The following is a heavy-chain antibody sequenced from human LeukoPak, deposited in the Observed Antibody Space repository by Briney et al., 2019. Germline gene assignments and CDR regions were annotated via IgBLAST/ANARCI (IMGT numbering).Heavy chain of an antibody. V-gene: IGHV4-59*01. J-gene: IGHJ4*02. CDR1: GGSISSYY. CDR3: ARDGGPSGATPFDY. D-gene: IGHD1-26*01. Sequence: SETLSLTCTVSGGSISSYYWSWIRQPPGKGLEWIGYIYYSGSTNYNPSLKSRVTISVDTSKNQFSLKLGSVTAADTVVYYCARDGGPSGATPFDYWGQGTLVTVSS. CDR2: IYYSGST.